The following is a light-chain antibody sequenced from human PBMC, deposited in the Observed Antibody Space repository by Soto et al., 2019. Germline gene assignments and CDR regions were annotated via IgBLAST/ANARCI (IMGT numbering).Light chain of an antibody. Sequence: ETVLTQSPGTLSLSPGDIATLSCRASQSVRNNYLAWYHQKPGQAPRLLIYGASTRATGIPARFSGSGSGTEFTLTISSLQSEDFAVYYCQQYNNWPPETFGQGTKVDIK. CDR2: GAS. V-gene: IGKV3-15*01. CDR3: QQYNNWPPET. J-gene: IGKJ1*01. CDR1: QSVRNN.